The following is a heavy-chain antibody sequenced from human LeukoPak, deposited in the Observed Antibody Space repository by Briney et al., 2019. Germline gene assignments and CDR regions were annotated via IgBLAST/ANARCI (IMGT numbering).Heavy chain of an antibody. CDR1: GFAFGSEA. J-gene: IGHJ3*02. CDR3: AKITMVRGGAFDI. D-gene: IGHD3-10*01. CDR2: ISPGGGTT. V-gene: IGHV3-23*01. Sequence: GGSLRLSCTVSGFAFGSEAMSWVRQSPARGLEWVASISPGGGTTYYADSVKGRLTISRDNSKNTLYLQMNSLRAEDTAVYYCAKITMVRGGAFDIWGQGTMVTVSS.